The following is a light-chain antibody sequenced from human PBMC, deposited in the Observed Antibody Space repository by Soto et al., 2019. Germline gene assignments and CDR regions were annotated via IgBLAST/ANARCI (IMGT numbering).Light chain of an antibody. CDR3: MQGTHWPPT. CDR2: KVS. Sequence: DVVMTQSPLSLPVTLGQPASISCRSSQSLVNSDGNTYLNWFQQRPGQSPRRLIYKVSNRDSGVPDRFSGSGSGTDFTLKISRVEAEDVGFYYCMQGTHWPPTFGQGTKVEIK. J-gene: IGKJ1*01. V-gene: IGKV2-30*01. CDR1: QSLVNSDGNTY.